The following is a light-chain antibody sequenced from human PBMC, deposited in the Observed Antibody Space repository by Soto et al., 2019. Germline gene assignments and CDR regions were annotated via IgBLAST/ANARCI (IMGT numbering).Light chain of an antibody. Sequence: QSVLTQPPSMSGAPGQRVTISCTGTSANIGAGYDVHWYQQLPGMAPKLLIYGNNKRPSGVPDRFSGSKSGTSASLATTGLQAEDEADYYCQSYDSTLSGLYVLGTGTKLTVL. CDR2: GNN. V-gene: IGLV1-40*01. CDR1: SANIGAGYD. CDR3: QSYDSTLSGLYV. J-gene: IGLJ1*01.